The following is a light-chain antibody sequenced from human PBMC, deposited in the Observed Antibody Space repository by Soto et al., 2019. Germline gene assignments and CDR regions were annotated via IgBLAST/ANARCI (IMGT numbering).Light chain of an antibody. Sequence: DIPMTQSPSTLSASLGAKVTITCRASQSIGTLLAWYQQTPGRAPNLLIYDASSLQSGVPSRFSGSGSGTEFTLTISSLQPDDFATYFCQPFKTYPITFGQGTRLEIK. CDR2: DAS. J-gene: IGKJ5*01. V-gene: IGKV1-5*01. CDR1: QSIGTL. CDR3: QPFKTYPIT.